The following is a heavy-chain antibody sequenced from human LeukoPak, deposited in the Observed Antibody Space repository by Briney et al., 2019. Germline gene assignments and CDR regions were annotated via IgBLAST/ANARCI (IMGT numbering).Heavy chain of an antibody. V-gene: IGHV4-34*01. Sequence: PSETLSLSCAVYGGSFSGYYWSGIRQPPGKGLEWIGEINHSGSTNYNPSLKSRVTISVDTSKNQFSLKLSSVTAADTAVYYCARVRMRGYSYGPFDYWGQGTLVTVSS. CDR2: INHSGST. D-gene: IGHD5-18*01. J-gene: IGHJ4*02. CDR3: ARVRMRGYSYGPFDY. CDR1: GGSFSGYY.